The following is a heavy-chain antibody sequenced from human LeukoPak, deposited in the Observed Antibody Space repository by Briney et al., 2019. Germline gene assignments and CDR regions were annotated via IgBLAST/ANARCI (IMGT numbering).Heavy chain of an antibody. V-gene: IGHV3-21*01. D-gene: IGHD6-13*01. CDR2: ISSSSSYI. CDR1: GFTSSSYS. J-gene: IGHJ1*01. Sequence: GGSLRLSCAASGFTSSSYSMNWVRQAPGKGLEWVSSISSSSSYIYYADSVKGRFTISRDNAKNSLYLRMNSLRAEDTAVYYCARAGITTTGPLFQHWGQGTLVTVSS. CDR3: ARAGITTTGPLFQH.